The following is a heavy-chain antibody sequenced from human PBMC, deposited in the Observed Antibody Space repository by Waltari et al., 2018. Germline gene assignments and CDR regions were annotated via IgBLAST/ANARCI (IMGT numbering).Heavy chain of an antibody. CDR3: ARGSSSWYEDAFDI. CDR1: GGSISSSSYY. D-gene: IGHD6-13*01. Sequence: QLQLQESGPGLVKPSETLSLTCTVSGGSISSSSYYWGWIRQPPGKGLEWIGSIYYSGSTYYNPSLKNRVTISVDTSKNQFSLKLSSVTAADTAVYYCARGSSSWYEDAFDIWGQGTMVTVSS. CDR2: IYYSGST. V-gene: IGHV4-39*01. J-gene: IGHJ3*02.